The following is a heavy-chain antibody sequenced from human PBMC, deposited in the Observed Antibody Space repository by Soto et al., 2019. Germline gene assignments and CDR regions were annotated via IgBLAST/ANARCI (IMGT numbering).Heavy chain of an antibody. CDR2: ISYDGSNK. Sequence: QVPLVESGGGVVQPGRSLRLSCAASAFTFSSYPMHWVRQAPGKGLEWVAVISYDGSNKYYAASVKGRFTISRDNSKNTLYLQMNSLRAEDTAVYYCARGPGGYYGMDVWGQGTTVTVSS. J-gene: IGHJ6*02. CDR3: ARGPGGYYGMDV. CDR1: AFTFSSYP. V-gene: IGHV3-30-3*01. D-gene: IGHD3-10*01.